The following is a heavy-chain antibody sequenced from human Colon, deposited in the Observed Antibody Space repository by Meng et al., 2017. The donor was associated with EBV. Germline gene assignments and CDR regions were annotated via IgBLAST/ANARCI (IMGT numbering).Heavy chain of an antibody. Sequence: VLLQKLGSGLLKPSETLSLTCTVNGGSFSGYVWSWVRQPPGKGMEWIGEVSHPGSANYNPSLKSRVTISVDASEKQFSLRLTSVTAADSAVYYCARVPTTGYKDHWGQGTLVTVSS. D-gene: IGHD3-9*01. J-gene: IGHJ4*02. V-gene: IGHV4-34*01. CDR2: VSHPGSA. CDR3: ARVPTTGYKDH. CDR1: GGSFSGYV.